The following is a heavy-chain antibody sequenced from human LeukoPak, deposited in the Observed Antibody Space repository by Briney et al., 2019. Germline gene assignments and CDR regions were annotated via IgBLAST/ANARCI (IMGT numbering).Heavy chain of an antibody. V-gene: IGHV4-59*01. Sequence: SETLSLTCTVSGGSISSYYWSWIRQPPGKGLEWIGYIYYSGSTNYNPSLKSRVTISVDTSKNQFSLKLSSVTAADTAVYYCARAPIVVVAATSRIAFDIWGQGTMVTVSS. CDR3: ARAPIVVVAATSRIAFDI. CDR2: IYYSGST. CDR1: GGSISSYY. D-gene: IGHD2-15*01. J-gene: IGHJ3*02.